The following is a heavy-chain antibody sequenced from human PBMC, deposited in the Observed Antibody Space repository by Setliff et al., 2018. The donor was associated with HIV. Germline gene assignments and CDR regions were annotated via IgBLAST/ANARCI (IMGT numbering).Heavy chain of an antibody. Sequence: GGSLRLSCAASGFIFSTYSMNWVRQAPGKGLEWVSYISSSSTTIKYADSVKGRFTISRDKSKNTLYLQLNSLRAEDTAVYYCAKHECSGGCYYYMDVWGKGIMVTVSS. CDR2: ISSSSTTI. CDR1: GFIFSTYS. CDR3: AKHECSGGCYYYMDV. D-gene: IGHD2-15*01. J-gene: IGHJ6*03. V-gene: IGHV3-48*01.